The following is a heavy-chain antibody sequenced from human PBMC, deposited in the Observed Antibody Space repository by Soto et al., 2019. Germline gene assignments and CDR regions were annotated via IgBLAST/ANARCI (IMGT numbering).Heavy chain of an antibody. CDR2: ISIEKGDT. J-gene: IGHJ2*01. Sequence: QVPVVQSGAEMKKPGASVKVACKASGYSFDTFGMSWVRQATGQGLEWMGWISIEKGDTNSAQKFQDRVTMTTDTSTSTAYMELRSLTSDDTAVYYCARCYCSVGSCFTCWHFDLWGRGTLVTVSS. V-gene: IGHV1-18*01. CDR3: ARCYCSVGSCFTCWHFDL. CDR1: GYSFDTFG. D-gene: IGHD2-15*01.